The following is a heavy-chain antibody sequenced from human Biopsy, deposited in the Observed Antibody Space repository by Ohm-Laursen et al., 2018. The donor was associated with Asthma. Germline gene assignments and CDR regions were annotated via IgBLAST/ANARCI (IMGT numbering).Heavy chain of an antibody. Sequence: ASVKVSCKASGYTFTGYYMHWVRQAPGQGLEWMGRINPNSGGTNYAQKFQGRVTMTRDTSISTAYMELSRLRSDDTAVYYCARGRHYDFWSGYYIEYFDYWGQGTLVLVSS. CDR2: INPNSGGT. V-gene: IGHV1-2*06. CDR1: GYTFTGYY. D-gene: IGHD3-3*01. J-gene: IGHJ4*02. CDR3: ARGRHYDFWSGYYIEYFDY.